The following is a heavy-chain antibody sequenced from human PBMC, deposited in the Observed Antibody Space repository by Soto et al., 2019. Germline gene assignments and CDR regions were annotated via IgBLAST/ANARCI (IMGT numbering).Heavy chain of an antibody. CDR2: MNPNSGNT. Sequence: GGPVKGSCKGSWDSFTRFHINRGGQGPRQGVEWMGWMNPNSGNTGYAQKFQGRVTMTRNTSISTAYMELSGLRSEDTAVYYCARGYYCRGRSCYSSWLDPWGQGTLVTAPQ. CDR1: WDSFTRFH. D-gene: IGHD2-15*01. CDR3: ARGYYCRGRSCYSSWLDP. J-gene: IGHJ5*02. V-gene: IGHV1-8*01.